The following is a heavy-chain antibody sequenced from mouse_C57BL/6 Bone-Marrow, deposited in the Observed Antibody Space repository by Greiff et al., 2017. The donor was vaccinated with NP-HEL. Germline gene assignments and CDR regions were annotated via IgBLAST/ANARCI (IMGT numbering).Heavy chain of an antibody. D-gene: IGHD1-1*01. CDR2: INPSSGYT. Sequence: QVQLQQSGAELARPGASVKMSCKASGYTFTSYTMHWVKQRPGQGLEWIGYINPSSGYTKYNQKFKDKATLTADKSSSTAYMRLSSLTSEDSAVYYCARAYYYGSSEDYFDYWGQGTTLTVSS. CDR1: GYTFTSYT. J-gene: IGHJ2*01. CDR3: ARAYYYGSSEDYFDY. V-gene: IGHV1-4*01.